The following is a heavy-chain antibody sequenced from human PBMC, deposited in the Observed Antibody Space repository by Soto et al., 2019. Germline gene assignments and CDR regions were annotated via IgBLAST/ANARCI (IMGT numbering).Heavy chain of an antibody. CDR3: ARASVTMSGTDFDT. CDR2: IYYRGTT. V-gene: IGHV4-39*01. Sequence: SETLSLTCTVSGGSISNNNCYWGWIRQPPGKGLEWIGNIYYRGTTYYNPSLKSRVTISVDTSKNQFSLKLSSVTAADTAVYFCARASVTMSGTDFDTWGQGTRVTVSS. D-gene: IGHD6-13*01. J-gene: IGHJ4*02. CDR1: GGSISNNNCY.